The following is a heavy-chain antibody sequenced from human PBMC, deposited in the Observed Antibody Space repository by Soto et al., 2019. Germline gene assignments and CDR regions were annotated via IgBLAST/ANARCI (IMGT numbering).Heavy chain of an antibody. CDR1: GFSLTTTGVG. CDR3: AHRRVYDILTGYQAVDGFDI. Sequence: SGPTLVNPTQTLTLTCTFSGFSLTTTGVGVGWIRQPPGKALEWLALIYWDDDKRYSPSLKTRLTITKDTSRNQVVLRMTNVDPVDTATYYCAHRRVYDILTGYQAVDGFDIWGQGTMVTVSS. D-gene: IGHD3-9*01. CDR2: IYWDDDK. J-gene: IGHJ3*02. V-gene: IGHV2-5*02.